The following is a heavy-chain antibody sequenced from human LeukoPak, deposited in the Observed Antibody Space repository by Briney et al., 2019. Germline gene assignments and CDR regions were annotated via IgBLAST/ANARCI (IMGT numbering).Heavy chain of an antibody. CDR2: IYYRGNT. CDR3: ARLQTTPRPGYYYYGMDV. J-gene: IGHJ6*02. Sequence: SETLSLTCTVSGGSISSYYWGWIRQPPGKGLEWIASIYYRGNTYYNPSLKSRVTISIDTSKNQFSLKVASVTAADRAMYYCARLQTTPRPGYYYYGMDVWGQGTTVTVSS. D-gene: IGHD4-11*01. V-gene: IGHV4-39*01. CDR1: GGSISSYY.